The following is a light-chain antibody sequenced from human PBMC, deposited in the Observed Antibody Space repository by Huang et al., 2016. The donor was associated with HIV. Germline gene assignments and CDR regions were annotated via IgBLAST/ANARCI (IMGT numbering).Light chain of an antibody. J-gene: IGKJ4*01. Sequence: EIVMTQSPATLSVSPGERVTLSCRASQSVSSNLAWYQQKFGQAPRLLIYGASTRATGIPARFSGSGSGTEFTLIISSLQSEDFAVYYCQQYNNWPPVFGGGTKVEIK. CDR3: QQYNNWPPV. CDR1: QSVSSN. CDR2: GAS. V-gene: IGKV3-15*01.